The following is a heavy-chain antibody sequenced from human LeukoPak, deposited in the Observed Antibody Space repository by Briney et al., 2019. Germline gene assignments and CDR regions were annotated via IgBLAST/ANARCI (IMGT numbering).Heavy chain of an antibody. D-gene: IGHD3-3*01. CDR2: INHSGST. V-gene: IGHV4-34*01. CDR3: ARKSDFWSGSPYYFDY. Sequence: SETLSLTCAVYGGSFSGYYWSWIRQPPGKGLEWIGVINHSGSTNYNPSLKSRVTISVDTSKNQFSLKLSSVTAADTAVYYCARKSDFWSGSPYYFDYWGQGTLVTVSS. J-gene: IGHJ4*02. CDR1: GGSFSGYY.